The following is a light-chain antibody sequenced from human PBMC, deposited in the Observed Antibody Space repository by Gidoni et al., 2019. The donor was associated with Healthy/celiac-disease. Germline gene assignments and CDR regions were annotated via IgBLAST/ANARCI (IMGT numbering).Light chain of an antibody. CDR3: QQRSNWPPEWT. CDR1: QSVSSY. J-gene: IGKJ1*01. CDR2: DAS. Sequence: IVLTQSPATLSLSPGERATLSCRASQSVSSYLAWYQQKPGQAPRLLIYDASNRATGIPARFSGSGSGTDFTLTISSLEPEDFAVYYCQQRSNWPPEWTFXQXTKVEIK. V-gene: IGKV3-11*01.